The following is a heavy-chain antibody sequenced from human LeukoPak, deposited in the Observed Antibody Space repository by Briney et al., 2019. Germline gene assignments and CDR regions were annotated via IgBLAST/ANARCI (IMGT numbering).Heavy chain of an antibody. J-gene: IGHJ4*02. D-gene: IGHD3-10*01. Sequence: GGSLRLSCAVSGITLSNYGMSWVRQAPGKGLEWVSSISSSSSYIYYADSVKGRFTISRDNAKNSLYLQMNSLRAEDTAVYYCASTIRFGELSWGQGTLVTVSS. CDR1: GITLSNYG. CDR3: ASTIRFGELS. CDR2: ISSSSSYI. V-gene: IGHV3-21*01.